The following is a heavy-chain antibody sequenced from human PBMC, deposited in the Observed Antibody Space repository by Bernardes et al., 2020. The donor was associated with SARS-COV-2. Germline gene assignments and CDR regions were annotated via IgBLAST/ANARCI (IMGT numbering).Heavy chain of an antibody. CDR1: GRFRGGYY. CDR3: ARAAYDAGGYYGLDY. CDR2: FNHSENT. D-gene: IGHD3-22*01. Sequence: SETLTLSYAIYGRFRGGYYWTWILQSPGEGREWIAEFNHSENTNYNPSPRSRVTISVDTSKNQFSLELRSVAAADTAVYYCARAAYDAGGYYGLDYWGQGTLVTVSS. J-gene: IGHJ4*02. V-gene: IGHV4-34*01.